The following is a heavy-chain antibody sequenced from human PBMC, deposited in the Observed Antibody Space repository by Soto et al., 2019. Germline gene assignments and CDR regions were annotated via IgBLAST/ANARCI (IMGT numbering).Heavy chain of an antibody. CDR2: IYFNGNT. J-gene: IGHJ4*02. D-gene: IGHD3-16*01. CDR1: AASFSKYH. CDR3: ASVTFGGIVLAH. Sequence: SETLSLTCTVSAASFSKYHWTWIRQPPGKGLEWIGYIYFNGNTKYNPSLEGRLTISIDTSKKEFSLELTSVTAADAAVYYCASVTFGGIVLAHWGQGTLVTVSS. V-gene: IGHV4-59*01.